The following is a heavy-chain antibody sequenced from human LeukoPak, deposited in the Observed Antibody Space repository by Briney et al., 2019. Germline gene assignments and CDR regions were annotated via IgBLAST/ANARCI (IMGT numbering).Heavy chain of an antibody. CDR2: IYYSGST. CDR3: ERGYYYGSGSPDY. CDR1: GGSISSSSYY. Sequence: SETLSLTCTVSGGSISSSSYYWGWIRQPPGKGLEWIGSIYYSGSTYYNPSLKSRVTISVDTSKNQFSLKLSSVTAADTAVYYCERGYYYGSGSPDYWGQGTLVTVSS. V-gene: IGHV4-39*01. J-gene: IGHJ4*02. D-gene: IGHD3-10*01.